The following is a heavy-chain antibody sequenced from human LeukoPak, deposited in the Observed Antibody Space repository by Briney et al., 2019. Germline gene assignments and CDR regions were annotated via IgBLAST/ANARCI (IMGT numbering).Heavy chain of an antibody. J-gene: IGHJ4*02. CDR1: GFTFSTSW. Sequence: PGGSLRLSCATSGFTFSTSWTHWVRQGPGKGLVWVSRINTDGNTRDYADSVKGRFTISRDNAKNTLYLQMNSLRAEDTAVYYCVRDMGYYDKVWGQGTLVTVSS. V-gene: IGHV3-74*01. D-gene: IGHD3-22*01. CDR2: INTDGNTR. CDR3: VRDMGYYDKV.